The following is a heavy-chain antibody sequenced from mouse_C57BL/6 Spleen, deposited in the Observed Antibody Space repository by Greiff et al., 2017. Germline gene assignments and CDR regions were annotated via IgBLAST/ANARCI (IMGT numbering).Heavy chain of an antibody. CDR3: ARHEGVYSNYWDAMDY. J-gene: IGHJ4*01. CDR1: GFTFSDYG. V-gene: IGHV5-15*01. D-gene: IGHD2-5*01. Sequence: DVKLVESGGGLVQPGGSLKLSCAASGFTFSDYGMAWVRQAPRKGPEWVAFISNLAYSIYYADTVTGRFTISRENAKNTLYLEMSSLRSEDTAMYYCARHEGVYSNYWDAMDYWGQGTSVTVSS. CDR2: ISNLAYSI.